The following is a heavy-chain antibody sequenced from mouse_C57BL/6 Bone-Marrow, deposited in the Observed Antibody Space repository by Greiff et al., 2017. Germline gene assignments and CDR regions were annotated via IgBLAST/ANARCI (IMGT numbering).Heavy chain of an antibody. CDR3: ASCASGDSSGYYLSFAY. J-gene: IGHJ3*01. CDR1: GYTFTSYW. V-gene: IGHV1-64*01. Sequence: QVQLQQPGAELVKPGASVKLSCKASGYTFTSYWMHWVKQRPGQGLEWIGMIHPNSGSTNYNEKFKSKATLTVDKSSSTAYMQLSSLTSEDPAVYYCASCASGDSSGYYLSFAYWGQGTLVTVSA. D-gene: IGHD3-2*02. CDR2: IHPNSGST.